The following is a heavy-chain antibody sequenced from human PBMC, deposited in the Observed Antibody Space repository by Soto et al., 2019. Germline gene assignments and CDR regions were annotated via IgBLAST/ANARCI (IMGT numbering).Heavy chain of an antibody. Sequence: HPGGSLRLSCAASGFTFSSYGMHWVRQAPGKGLQWVAVISYDGSNKYYADSVKGRFTISRDNSKNTLYLQMNSLRAEDTAVYYCARDPITVLHYFDYWGQGTLVTVSS. CDR2: ISYDGSNK. D-gene: IGHD3-10*01. J-gene: IGHJ4*02. CDR1: GFTFSSYG. CDR3: ARDPITVLHYFDY. V-gene: IGHV3-30*03.